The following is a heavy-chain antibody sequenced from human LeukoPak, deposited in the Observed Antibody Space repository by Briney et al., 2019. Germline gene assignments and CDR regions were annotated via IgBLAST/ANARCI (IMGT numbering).Heavy chain of an antibody. D-gene: IGHD5-18*01. J-gene: IGHJ4*02. CDR2: IYPRDSDI. CDR1: EFSFTSYW. V-gene: IGHV5-51*01. CDR3: ARVGNYGYYFDY. Sequence: RPGESLKISCKASEFSFTSYWIGWVRQRPGKGLEWMGFIYPRDSDITYSPSFQGLVTISADKSINTAYLQWSGLQASDTAIYYCARVGNYGYYFDYWGQGTVVTVSS.